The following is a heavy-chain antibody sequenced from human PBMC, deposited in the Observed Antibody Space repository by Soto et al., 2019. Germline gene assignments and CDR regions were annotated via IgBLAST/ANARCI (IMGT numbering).Heavy chain of an antibody. J-gene: IGHJ4*02. CDR2: ISAYNGNT. CDR1: GYTFTSYG. Sequence: VAAVKLSCKASGYTFTSYGISWVRQAPGQGLEWMGWISAYNGNTNYAQKLQGRVTMTTDTSTSTAYMELRSLRSDDTAVYYCARDCGVWSGYYIGSIYDYWGQGTLGTVSS. CDR3: ARDCGVWSGYYIGSIYDY. D-gene: IGHD3-3*01. V-gene: IGHV1-18*01.